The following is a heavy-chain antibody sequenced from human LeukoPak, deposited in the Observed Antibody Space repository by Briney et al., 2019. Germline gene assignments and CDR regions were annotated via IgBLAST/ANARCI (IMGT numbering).Heavy chain of an antibody. Sequence: GSLRLSCAASGFTFSNYWMHWVRQAPGKGLVWVSRINSDGRSTNYADSVKGRFTISRDNAKNTLYLQMNSLRAEDTAVYYCARDPTSSWETAFDIWGQGTMVTVSS. CDR3: ARDPTSSWETAFDI. CDR1: GFTFSNYW. J-gene: IGHJ3*02. V-gene: IGHV3-74*01. D-gene: IGHD1-26*01. CDR2: INSDGRST.